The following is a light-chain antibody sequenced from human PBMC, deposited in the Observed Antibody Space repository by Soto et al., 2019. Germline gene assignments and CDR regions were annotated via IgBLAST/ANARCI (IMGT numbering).Light chain of an antibody. CDR3: QQYDNWPPLT. Sequence: ELVITQSPGTLSLAPWGRAPLSCSESQSVNSHLAWYQQKPGQAPRLLIYGASYRATGIPARFSGSGSGTDFTLTISSLQSQDFAVYYCQQYDNWPPLTFGPGTKVDIK. CDR1: QSVNSH. V-gene: IGKV3-15*01. CDR2: GAS. J-gene: IGKJ3*01.